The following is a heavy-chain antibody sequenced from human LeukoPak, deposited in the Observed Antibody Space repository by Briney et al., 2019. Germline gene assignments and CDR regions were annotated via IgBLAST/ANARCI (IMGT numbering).Heavy chain of an antibody. V-gene: IGHV4-59*01. CDR1: GGSISSYY. CDR2: IYYSGST. D-gene: IGHD1-1*01. CDR3: ARGYSLDY. Sequence: SETLSLTCTVSGGSISSYYWSWIRQPPGKGLEWIGYIYYSGSTNYNPSLKSRVIISVDTSKNQFSLKLSSVTAADTAVYYCARGYSLDYWGQGTLVTVSS. J-gene: IGHJ4*02.